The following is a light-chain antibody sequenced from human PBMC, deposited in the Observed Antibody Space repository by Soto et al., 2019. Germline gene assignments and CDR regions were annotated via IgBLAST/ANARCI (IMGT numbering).Light chain of an antibody. CDR2: KAS. Sequence: DIQMTQSPSTLSASVGDRVTITCRASQSISSALVWYQQKPGKAPKLLIYKASILESGVPLRFSGSGSGTEFTLTISSLQPEDFATYYCQQHKSYPRTFGEGTKVESK. V-gene: IGKV1-5*03. CDR1: QSISSA. CDR3: QQHKSYPRT. J-gene: IGKJ1*01.